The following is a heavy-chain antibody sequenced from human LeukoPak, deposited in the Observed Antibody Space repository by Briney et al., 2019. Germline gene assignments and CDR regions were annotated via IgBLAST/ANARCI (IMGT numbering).Heavy chain of an antibody. D-gene: IGHD3-10*01. CDR1: GFTFSSYS. CDR2: ISSSSSYI. V-gene: IGHV3-21*01. Sequence: GGSLRLSCAASGFTFSSYSMNWVRQAPGKGLEWVSSISSSSSYIYYADSVKGRFTISRDNAKNSLYLQMNSLRAEDTAVYYCARGGSSGSSRLFFHYGMDVWGKGTTVTVSS. CDR3: ARGGSSGSSRLFFHYGMDV. J-gene: IGHJ6*04.